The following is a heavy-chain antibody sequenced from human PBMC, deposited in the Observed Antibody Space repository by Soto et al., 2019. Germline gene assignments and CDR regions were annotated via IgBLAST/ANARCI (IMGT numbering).Heavy chain of an antibody. CDR2: TYYRSKWYN. V-gene: IGHV6-1*01. CDR3: ARPILAGSDWFGIPDS. CDR1: GDSVSSNSAA. J-gene: IGHJ4*02. Sequence: PSQTLSLTCAISGDSVSSNSAAWNWVRQSPSRGLEWLGRTYYRSKWYNDYAVSVKSRIAVTPDTSQNQFSLQLNSVTPEDSAVYFCARPILAGSDWFGIPDSWGQGTLVTVSS. D-gene: IGHD6-19*01.